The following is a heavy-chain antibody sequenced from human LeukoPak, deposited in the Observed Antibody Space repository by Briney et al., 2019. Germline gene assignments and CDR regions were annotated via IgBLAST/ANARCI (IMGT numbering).Heavy chain of an antibody. J-gene: IGHJ4*02. Sequence: GGSLRLSCAASGFTFNTYWMHWVRQAPGKGLVWVSRINNGGSDVSHADSVKGRFTISRDNAKNTLYLQMNSLRAEDTAVYYCARVFHLIDHWGQGTLVTVTS. V-gene: IGHV3-74*01. CDR1: GFTFNTYW. CDR3: ARVFHLIDH. CDR2: INNGGSDV.